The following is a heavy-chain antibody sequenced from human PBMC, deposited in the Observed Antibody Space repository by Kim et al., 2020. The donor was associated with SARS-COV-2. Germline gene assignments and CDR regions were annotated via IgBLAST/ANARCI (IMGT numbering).Heavy chain of an antibody. CDR2: ISGDGGST. CDR3: AKASAARPTNLHPYYYYGMDV. D-gene: IGHD6-6*01. CDR1: GFTFDDYA. V-gene: IGHV3-43*02. Sequence: GGSLRLSCAASGFTFDDYAMHWVRQAPGKGLEWVSLISGDGGSTYYADSVKGRFTISRDNSKNSLYLQMNSLRTEDTALYYCAKASAARPTNLHPYYYYGMDVWGQGTTVTVSS. J-gene: IGHJ6*02.